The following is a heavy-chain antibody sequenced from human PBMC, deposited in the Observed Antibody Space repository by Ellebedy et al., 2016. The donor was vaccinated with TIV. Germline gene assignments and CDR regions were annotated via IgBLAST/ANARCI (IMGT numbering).Heavy chain of an antibody. CDR3: ARSFPNPYYYYALDV. CDR1: AFAFSSYA. J-gene: IGHJ6*02. CDR2: IWYDGSKR. Sequence: GESLKISCAASAFAFSSYAMNWVRQAPGKGLEWVALIWYDGSKRYYADSVKGRFTISRDNPKNTLYLQMNSLGAEDTAVYYCARSFPNPYYYYALDVWGQGTTVTVSS. V-gene: IGHV3-33*08. D-gene: IGHD2/OR15-2a*01.